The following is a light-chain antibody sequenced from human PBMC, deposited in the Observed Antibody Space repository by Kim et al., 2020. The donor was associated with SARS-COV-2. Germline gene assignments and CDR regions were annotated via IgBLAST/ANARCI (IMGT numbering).Light chain of an antibody. CDR2: DNN. CDR3: GTWDSSLSAVV. V-gene: IGLV1-51*01. Sequence: GQKVTIPCSGSSANIGTNYVYWYQQLPGTAPKLLIYDNNKRPSGIPDRFSGSKSGTSATLGITGLQTGDEADYYCGTWDSSLSAVVFGGGTQLTVL. CDR1: SANIGTNY. J-gene: IGLJ2*01.